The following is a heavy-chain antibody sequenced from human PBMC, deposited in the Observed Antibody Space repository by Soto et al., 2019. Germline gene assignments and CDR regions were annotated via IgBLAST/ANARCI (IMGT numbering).Heavy chain of an antibody. J-gene: IGHJ6*02. CDR1: GCTFSSYA. Sequence: GGSLRLSGAASGCTFSSYAMSCVRQAPGKGLEWVSAISGSGGSTYYADSVKGRFTISRDNSKNTLYLQMNSLRAEDTAVYYCAKGSIAIAARNYYYGMDVWGQGTTVTVSS. V-gene: IGHV3-23*01. D-gene: IGHD6-6*01. CDR2: ISGSGGST. CDR3: AKGSIAIAARNYYYGMDV.